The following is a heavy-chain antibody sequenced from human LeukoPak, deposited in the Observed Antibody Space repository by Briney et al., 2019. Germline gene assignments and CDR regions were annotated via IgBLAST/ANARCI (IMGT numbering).Heavy chain of an antibody. J-gene: IGHJ6*02. Sequence: PSQTLSLTCTVSGGSISSGGYYWSWIRQHPGKGLEWIGYIYYSGSTYYNPFLKSRVTISVDTSKNQFSLKLSSVTAADTAVYYCARESCSSTSCYAKSAYYYYGMDVWGQGTTVTVSS. D-gene: IGHD2-2*01. CDR1: GGSISSGGYY. V-gene: IGHV4-31*03. CDR3: ARESCSSTSCYAKSAYYYYGMDV. CDR2: IYYSGST.